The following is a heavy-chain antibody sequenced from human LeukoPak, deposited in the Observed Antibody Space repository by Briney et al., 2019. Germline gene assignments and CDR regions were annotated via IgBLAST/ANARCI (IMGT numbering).Heavy chain of an antibody. V-gene: IGHV4-34*01. Sequence: SETLSLTCAVYGGSFSGYYWSWIRQPPGKGLEWIGEINHSGSTNYNPSLKSRVTISVDTSKNQFSLKLSSVTAADTAVYYCARGPRYYYGSGSYQRSRDFDYWGQGTLVTVSS. CDR2: INHSGST. D-gene: IGHD3-10*01. CDR1: GGSFSGYY. J-gene: IGHJ4*02. CDR3: ARGPRYYYGSGSYQRSRDFDY.